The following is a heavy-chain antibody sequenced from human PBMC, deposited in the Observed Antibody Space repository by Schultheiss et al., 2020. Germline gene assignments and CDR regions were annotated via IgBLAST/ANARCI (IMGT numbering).Heavy chain of an antibody. D-gene: IGHD3-22*01. CDR2: IYTSGST. J-gene: IGHJ3*02. CDR1: GGSISSGSYY. V-gene: IGHV4-61*02. Sequence: SETLSLTCTVSGGSISSGSYYWSWIRQPAGKGLEWIGRIYTSGSTNYNPSLKSRVTISVDTSKNQFSLKLSSVTAADTAVYYCARSIVVVMHDGAFDIWGQGTMVTVSS. CDR3: ARSIVVVMHDGAFDI.